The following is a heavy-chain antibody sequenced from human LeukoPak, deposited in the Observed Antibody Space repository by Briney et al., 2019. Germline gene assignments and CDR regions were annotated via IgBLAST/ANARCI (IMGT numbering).Heavy chain of an antibody. Sequence: SETLSLTCTVSGGSIRSGGYYWSWLRQHPGKGLEWIGYIYYSGSTYYNPSLKSRVTISVDTSKNQFSLKLSSVTAADTAVYYCARGTNFWSGLLTYWGQGTLVIVSS. D-gene: IGHD3-3*01. CDR2: IYYSGST. CDR1: GGSIRSGGYY. V-gene: IGHV4-31*03. CDR3: ARGTNFWSGLLTY. J-gene: IGHJ4*02.